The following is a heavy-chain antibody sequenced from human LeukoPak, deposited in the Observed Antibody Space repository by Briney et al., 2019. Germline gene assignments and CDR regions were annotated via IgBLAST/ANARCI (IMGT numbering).Heavy chain of an antibody. J-gene: IGHJ4*02. CDR3: GGFGYEAAVDL. D-gene: IGHD6-13*01. V-gene: IGHV3-7*01. CDR2: IKPDGSET. CDR1: GFTFSSYA. Sequence: GGSLRLSCAASGFTFSSYAMSWVRQAPGKGLEWVANIKPDGSETYYVDPVKGRFTISRDNAKNLLYLQMNSLRGEDTAVYYCGGFGYEAAVDLWGQGTLVTVSS.